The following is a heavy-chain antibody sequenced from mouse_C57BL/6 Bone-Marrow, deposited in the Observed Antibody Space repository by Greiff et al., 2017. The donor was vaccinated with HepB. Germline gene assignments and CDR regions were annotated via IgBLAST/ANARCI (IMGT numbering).Heavy chain of an antibody. CDR1: GYTFTDHT. CDR2: IYPRDGST. D-gene: IGHD1-1*01. J-gene: IGHJ2*01. Sequence: VKLMESDAELVKPGASVKISCKVSGYTFTDHTIHWMKQRPEQGLEWIGYIYPRDGSTKYNEKFKGKATLTADKSSSTAYMQLNSLTSEDSAVYFCARRDYYGSSYNFDYWGQGTTLTVSS. V-gene: IGHV1-78*01. CDR3: ARRDYYGSSYNFDY.